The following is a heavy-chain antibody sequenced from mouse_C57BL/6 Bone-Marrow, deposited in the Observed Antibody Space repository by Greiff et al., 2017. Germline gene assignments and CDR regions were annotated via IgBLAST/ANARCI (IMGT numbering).Heavy chain of an antibody. CDR3: AREDDYDEGDYYAMDD. Sequence: QVQLQQSGAELVRPGASVKLSCKASGYTFTDYYINWVQQRPGQGLEWIARIYPGSGNTYYNEKFKGKATLTAEKSSSNAYMQLSSLTSEDSAVYFSAREDDYDEGDYYAMDDWGQGTSVTVSS. D-gene: IGHD2-4*01. V-gene: IGHV1-76*01. J-gene: IGHJ4*01. CDR1: GYTFTDYY. CDR2: IYPGSGNT.